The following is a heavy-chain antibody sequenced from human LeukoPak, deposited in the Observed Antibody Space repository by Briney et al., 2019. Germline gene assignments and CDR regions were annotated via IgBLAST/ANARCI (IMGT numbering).Heavy chain of an antibody. CDR3: AGAFGWKNWFDP. J-gene: IGHJ5*02. V-gene: IGHV3-21*01. CDR2: ISSSSSYI. Sequence: PGGSLRLSCAASGFTFSNYGMNWVRQAPGKGLEWVSSISSSSSYIYYADSVKGRFTISRDNAKNSLYLQMNSLRAEDTAVYYCAGAFGWKNWFDPWGQGTLVTVSS. D-gene: IGHD3-16*01. CDR1: GFTFSNYG.